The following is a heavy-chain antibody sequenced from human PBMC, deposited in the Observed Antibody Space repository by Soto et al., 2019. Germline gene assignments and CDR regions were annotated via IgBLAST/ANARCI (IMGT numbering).Heavy chain of an antibody. D-gene: IGHD1-20*01. V-gene: IGHV4-34*01. CDR3: AGGPRYWSFAL. J-gene: IGHJ2*01. CDR1: GGSSRAYH. Sequence: SETLSLTCSVYGGSSRAYHWSWIRQSPGEGLEWIGEFSYSGSPNYNPSLKRRVAVSLDTSTDHFSLTMTSVTAADTGVYFCAGGPRYWSFALWGRGTLVT. CDR2: FSYSGSP.